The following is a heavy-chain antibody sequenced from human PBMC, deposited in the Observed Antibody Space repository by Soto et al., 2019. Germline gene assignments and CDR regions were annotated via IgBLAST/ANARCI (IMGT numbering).Heavy chain of an antibody. D-gene: IGHD3-22*01. CDR1: GGSISSSSYY. J-gene: IGHJ4*02. CDR2: IYYSGST. V-gene: IGHV4-39*01. Sequence: SETLSLTCTVSGGSISSSSYYWGWIRQPPGKGLEWIGSIYYSGSTYYNQSLKSRVTISVDTSKNQFSLKLSSVTAADTAVYYCVSYDSSGYYFPLDYWGQGTLVTVSS. CDR3: VSYDSSGYYFPLDY.